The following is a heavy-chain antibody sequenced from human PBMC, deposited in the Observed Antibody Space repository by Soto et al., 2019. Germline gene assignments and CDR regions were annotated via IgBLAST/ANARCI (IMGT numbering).Heavy chain of an antibody. Sequence: GGSLRLSCAASGLSLRDYGMHWVRQAPGKGLEYVAAVSDDGSEQYYADSVRGRFTISRDNSKNTVYLQLDSLTTGDTAVYYCARDPTGGYFHYDYWGQGALVTVSS. V-gene: IGHV3-30*17. D-gene: IGHD1-26*01. CDR1: GLSLRDYG. J-gene: IGHJ4*02. CDR2: VSDDGSEQ. CDR3: ARDPTGGYFHYDY.